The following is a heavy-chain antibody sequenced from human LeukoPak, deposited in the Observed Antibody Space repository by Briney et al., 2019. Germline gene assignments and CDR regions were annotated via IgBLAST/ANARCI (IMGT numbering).Heavy chain of an antibody. J-gene: IGHJ6*02. CDR2: IYHTGSF. CDR1: GGSISSGDYY. V-gene: IGHV4-30-4*01. Sequence: SQTLSLTCTVSGGSISSGDYYWSWIRQPPGKGLERIGFIYHTGSFHYNPSLKSRVTISVDTSKNQFSLKLSSVTAADTAVYYCARDTPEDTAMVTNYYYGMDVWGQGTTVTVSS. CDR3: ARDTPEDTAMVTNYYYGMDV. D-gene: IGHD5-18*01.